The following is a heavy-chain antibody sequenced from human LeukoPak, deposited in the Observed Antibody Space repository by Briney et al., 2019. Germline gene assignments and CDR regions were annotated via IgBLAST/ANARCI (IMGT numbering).Heavy chain of an antibody. Sequence: ASVKVSCKTSGYTFSSYTIHWVRQAPGQSLEWMGWINAGNGNTKYSQKFQGRVTITRDTSASTVYMELSSLRSEDTAVYYCARASIWYGSGSSSYFDYWGQGTLVTVSS. V-gene: IGHV1-3*01. J-gene: IGHJ4*02. CDR1: GYTFSSYT. CDR2: INAGNGNT. CDR3: ARASIWYGSGSSSYFDY. D-gene: IGHD3-10*01.